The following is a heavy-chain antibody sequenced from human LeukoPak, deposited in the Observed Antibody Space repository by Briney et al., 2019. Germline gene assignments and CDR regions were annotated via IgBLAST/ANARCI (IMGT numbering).Heavy chain of an antibody. CDR3: AMPTILGDAFDI. D-gene: IGHD3-3*01. J-gene: IGHJ3*02. CDR2: INPNSGGT. CDR1: GYTFTGNY. V-gene: IGHV1-2*02. Sequence: ASVKVSCKASGYTFTGNYMHWVRQAPGQGLEWMGWINPNSGGTNYAQKFQGRVTMTRDTSTSTVYMELSRLRSDDTAVYYCAMPTILGDAFDIWGQGTMVTVSS.